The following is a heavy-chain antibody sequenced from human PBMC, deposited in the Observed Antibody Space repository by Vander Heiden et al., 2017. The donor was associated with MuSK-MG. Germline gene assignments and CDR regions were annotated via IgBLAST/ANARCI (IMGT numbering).Heavy chain of an antibody. CDR1: GFTVSSNF. V-gene: IGHV3-66*02. Sequence: EVQLVEPGGGLVQPGGSLRLSCAVSGFTVSSNFVGWVRLAPDKGLEWVSVIYSDGKTLYADSVKGRFTGSRDNSKNTLYLQMDSLTTEDTAVYYCAREFRPYGSRTSLDYWGQGTLVTVSS. J-gene: IGHJ4*02. CDR2: IYSDGKT. D-gene: IGHD4-17*01. CDR3: AREFRPYGSRTSLDY.